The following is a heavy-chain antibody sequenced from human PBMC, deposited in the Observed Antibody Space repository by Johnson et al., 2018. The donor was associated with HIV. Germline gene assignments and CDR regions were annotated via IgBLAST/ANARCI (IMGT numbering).Heavy chain of an antibody. Sequence: VQLVESGGGLVQPGRSLRLSCAASGFTFDDYAMHWVRQAPGKGLEWVSGISRNSDKIGYADSVRGRFSISRDNSKNTLYLEMNSLRAEDTAVYYCARAEPWDRRHYAFDIWGQGTVVTVSS. CDR3: ARAEPWDRRHYAFDI. CDR1: GFTFDDYA. CDR2: ISRNSDKI. V-gene: IGHV3-9*01. J-gene: IGHJ3*02. D-gene: IGHD1-1*01.